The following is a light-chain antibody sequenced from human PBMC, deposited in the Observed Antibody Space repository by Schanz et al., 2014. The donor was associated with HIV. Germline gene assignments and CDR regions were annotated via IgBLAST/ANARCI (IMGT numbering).Light chain of an antibody. V-gene: IGKV3-15*01. CDR3: LQHNSYPRT. CDR1: QSLSSN. CDR2: GAS. Sequence: EILMTQSPATLSVSPGERATLSCRASQSLSSNLAWYQQKPGQAPRLLIYGASTRATGIPARFSGSGSGTDFTLTISSLEPEDFATYYCLQHNSYPRTFGQGTKVEIK. J-gene: IGKJ1*01.